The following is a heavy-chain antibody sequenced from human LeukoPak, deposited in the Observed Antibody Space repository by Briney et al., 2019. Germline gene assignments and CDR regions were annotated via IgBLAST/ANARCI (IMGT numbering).Heavy chain of an antibody. J-gene: IGHJ6*03. CDR1: GFTFSSYG. CDR3: AKDLLVGYDFWSGFPSDYYYYMDV. Sequence: GGSLRLSCAASGFTFSSYGMHWVRQAPGMGLEWVAFIRYDGSNKYYADSVKGRFTISRDNSKNTLYLQMNSLRAEDTAVYYCAKDLLVGYDFWSGFPSDYYYYMDVWGKGTTVTVSS. CDR2: IRYDGSNK. V-gene: IGHV3-30*02. D-gene: IGHD3-3*01.